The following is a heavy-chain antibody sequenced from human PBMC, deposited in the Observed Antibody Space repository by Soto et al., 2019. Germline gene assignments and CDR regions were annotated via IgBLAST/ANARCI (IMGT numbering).Heavy chain of an antibody. CDR3: GRTLYGDNVDY. Sequence: GTSVKASSEASGDGFASCSRQWLRHAPGQRLEWMGWINAGNGNTKYSQKFQGRVTITRDTSASTAYMELSSLRSEDTAVYYCGRTLYGDNVDYWGEGPLVTVSS. J-gene: IGHJ4*02. CDR1: GDGFASCS. CDR2: INAGNGNT. D-gene: IGHD4-17*01. V-gene: IGHV1-3*01.